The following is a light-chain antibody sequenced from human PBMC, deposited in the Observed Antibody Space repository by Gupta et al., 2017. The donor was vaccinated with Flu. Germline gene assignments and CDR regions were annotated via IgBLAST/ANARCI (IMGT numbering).Light chain of an antibody. J-gene: IGLJ2*01. CDR1: SSDVGRYNY. CDR2: DVN. Sequence: QSALTQPRSVSGSPGQSVAISCTGTSSDVGRYNYVSWYQQRPGKAPKLIIYDVNERPSGVPDRFTGSKSGNTASLTISGLQPEDEDDYHGCSYGASNFFGGGTKLTVL. CDR3: CSYGASNF. V-gene: IGLV2-11*01.